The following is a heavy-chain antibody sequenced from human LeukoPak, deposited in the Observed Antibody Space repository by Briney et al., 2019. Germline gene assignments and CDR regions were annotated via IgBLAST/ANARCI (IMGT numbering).Heavy chain of an antibody. CDR1: GFSFTTYW. CDR3: TRQGRY. Sequence: GESLKISCKNSGFSFTTYWIGWVRQMPGKGLEWMGIIYPLDSDTKYSPSFQGQVTITADKSISTAYLQWSSLKASDTAMYYCTRQGRYWGQGTLVTVSS. V-gene: IGHV5-51*01. CDR2: IYPLDSDT. J-gene: IGHJ4*02.